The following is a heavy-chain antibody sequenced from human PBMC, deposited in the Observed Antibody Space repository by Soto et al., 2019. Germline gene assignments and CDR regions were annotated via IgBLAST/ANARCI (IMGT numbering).Heavy chain of an antibody. D-gene: IGHD6-19*01. CDR1: GFSLSTSGVG. CDR3: AHKNSSGWYFVPDGFNWFDP. J-gene: IGHJ5*02. Sequence: SGPTLVKPTRTLTLTCTFSGFSLSTSGVGVGWIRQPPGKALEWLALIYWDDVKRYSPSLKRRLTITKDTSKNQVVLTMTNMDPVDTATYYCAHKNSSGWYFVPDGFNWFDPWGQGTLVTVSS. V-gene: IGHV2-5*02. CDR2: IYWDDVK.